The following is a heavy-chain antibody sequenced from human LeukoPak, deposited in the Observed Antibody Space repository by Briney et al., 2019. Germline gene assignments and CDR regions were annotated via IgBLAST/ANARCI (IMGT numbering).Heavy chain of an antibody. J-gene: IGHJ4*02. V-gene: IGHV4-39*01. CDR1: GGSIGRSGYY. CDR3: AKDFGDFRTDY. D-gene: IGHD4-17*01. Sequence: SETLSLTCTVSGGSIGRSGYYWAWIRQPPGKGLEWIASSDYTGSKTYNPSLKSRVTVSVDTSKNQFFLKLTSVTAADTAVYYCAKDFGDFRTDYWGQGTLVTVSS. CDR2: SDYTGSK.